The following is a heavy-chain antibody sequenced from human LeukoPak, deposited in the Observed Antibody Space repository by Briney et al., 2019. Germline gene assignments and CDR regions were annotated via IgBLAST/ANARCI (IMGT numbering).Heavy chain of an antibody. V-gene: IGHV1-2*06. CDR3: ARVSYGNNATPFDF. J-gene: IGHJ4*02. D-gene: IGHD2-8*01. CDR2: INPNSGGT. CDR1: GYTFTGYY. Sequence: ASVKVSCKASGYTFTGYYMHWVRQAPGQGLEWMGRINPNSGGTNYAQKFQGRVTMTRDTSLSTAFMELSSLKSDDTAVYYCARVSYGNNATPFDFWGQGTLVTVSS.